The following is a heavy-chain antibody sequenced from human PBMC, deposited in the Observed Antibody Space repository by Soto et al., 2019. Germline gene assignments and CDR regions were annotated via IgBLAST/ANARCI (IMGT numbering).Heavy chain of an antibody. V-gene: IGHV3-30-3*01. CDR1: GFTFSSYA. Sequence: PGGSLRLSCAASGFTFSSYAMHWVRQAPGKGLEWVAVISYDGSNKYYADSVKGRFTISRDNSKNTLYLQMNSLRAEDTAVYYCATAARSGWYPKYSGPGTLVTVPS. J-gene: IGHJ4*02. CDR3: ATAARSGWYPKY. D-gene: IGHD6-19*01. CDR2: ISYDGSNK.